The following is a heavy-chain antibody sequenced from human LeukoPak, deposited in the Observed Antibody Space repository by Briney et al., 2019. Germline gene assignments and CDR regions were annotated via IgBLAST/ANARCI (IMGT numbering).Heavy chain of an antibody. Sequence: PSETLSLTCTVSGGSISSYYWSWIRHPPGKGLEGIGYIYSSGTFKYNPSLKSRITISVDTSKNQFSLNLSSVTAADTAVYYCARLTDTALVWAFDIWGQGTMVTVSA. J-gene: IGHJ3*02. CDR1: GGSISSYY. CDR2: IYSSGTF. D-gene: IGHD5-18*01. V-gene: IGHV4-59*08. CDR3: ARLTDTALVWAFDI.